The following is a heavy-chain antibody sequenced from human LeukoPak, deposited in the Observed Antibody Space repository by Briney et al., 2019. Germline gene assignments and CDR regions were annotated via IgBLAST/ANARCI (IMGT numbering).Heavy chain of an antibody. V-gene: IGHV4-59*08. Sequence: SETLSLTCTVSGGSISSYYWSWIRQPPGKGLEWIGYIYYSGSTNYNPSLKSRVTISVDTSKNQFSLKLSSVTAADTAVYYCAKQSVAGHAFDIWGQGTVVTVSS. CDR2: IYYSGST. D-gene: IGHD6-19*01. CDR3: AKQSVAGHAFDI. CDR1: GGSISSYY. J-gene: IGHJ3*02.